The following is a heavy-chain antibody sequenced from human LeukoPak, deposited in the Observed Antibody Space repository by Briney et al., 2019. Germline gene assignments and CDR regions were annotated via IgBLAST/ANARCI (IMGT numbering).Heavy chain of an antibody. V-gene: IGHV3-23*01. D-gene: IGHD3-10*01. CDR2: ISGSGGST. Sequence: GGSLRLSCAASGFAFSSYAMTWVRQAPGKGLEWVSTISGSGGSTKYADSVKGRFAISRDNSKNTLYLRIHSLRAEDTAVYYCAKDRRDASGSYVFDSWGQGTLVTVSS. CDR3: AKDRRDASGSYVFDS. J-gene: IGHJ4*02. CDR1: GFAFSSYA.